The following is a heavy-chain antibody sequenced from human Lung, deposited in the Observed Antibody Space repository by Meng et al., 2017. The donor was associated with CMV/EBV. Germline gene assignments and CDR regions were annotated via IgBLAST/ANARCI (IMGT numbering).Heavy chain of an antibody. CDR1: ADRVASNSAS. CDR3: ARSGSSGWIDY. CDR2: TYYRSKWYN. Sequence: LQEAVPRLHNPSHPRSLTCALSADRVASNSASWNWLRQSPPRGLEGLGRTYYRSKWYNGYAVSVKSRITINPDTSKNQFSLQLNSVTPEDTAMYYCARSGSSGWIDYWGQGTLVTVSS. V-gene: IGHV6-1*01. J-gene: IGHJ4*02. D-gene: IGHD6-19*01.